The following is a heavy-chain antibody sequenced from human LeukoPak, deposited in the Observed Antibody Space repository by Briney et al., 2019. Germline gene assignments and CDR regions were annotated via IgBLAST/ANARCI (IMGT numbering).Heavy chain of an antibody. J-gene: IGHJ4*02. CDR1: GGSISGYY. CDR3: ARHSKYDSSSYYPLGY. CDR2: IYYSGTT. Sequence: SETLSLTCTVSGGSISGYYWSWIRQPPGKGLEYIGYIYYSGTTKYNPSLKSRVTISVDTSKNQFSLKLSSVTAADTAVYYCARHSKYDSSSYYPLGYWGQGTLVTVSS. D-gene: IGHD3-22*01. V-gene: IGHV4-59*08.